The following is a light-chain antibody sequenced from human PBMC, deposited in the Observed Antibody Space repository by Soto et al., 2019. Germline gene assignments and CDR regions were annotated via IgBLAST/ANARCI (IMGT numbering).Light chain of an antibody. CDR1: QSVLYSSNNKNY. V-gene: IGKV4-1*01. Sequence: DIVMTQSPDSLAVSLGERATINCKSSQSVLYSSNNKNYLAWYQQKPGQPPKLLIYWASTRESGVPDRFSGSGSGTDFTLTISSPQAEDVAVYYCQQYLSTPLSFGGGTEVEIK. J-gene: IGKJ4*01. CDR2: WAS. CDR3: QQYLSTPLS.